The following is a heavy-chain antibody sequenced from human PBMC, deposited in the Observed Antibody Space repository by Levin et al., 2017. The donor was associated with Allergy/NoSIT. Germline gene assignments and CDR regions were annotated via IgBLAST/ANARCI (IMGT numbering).Heavy chain of an antibody. CDR3: VREIAEEGT. V-gene: IGHV3-30-3*01. D-gene: IGHD1-1*01. CDR1: GFTFSNYA. J-gene: IGHJ4*02. Sequence: GESLKISCAASGFTFSNYAMHWVRQAPGKGLEWVGVISDDGSSEFYIDSVKGRFTISRDNSKNSLYLQMDSLRAEDTALYYCVREIAEEGTWGQGTLVIVSS. CDR2: ISDDGSSE.